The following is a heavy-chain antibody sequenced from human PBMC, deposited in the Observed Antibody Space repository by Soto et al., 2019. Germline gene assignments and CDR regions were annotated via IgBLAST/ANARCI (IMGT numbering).Heavy chain of an antibody. J-gene: IGHJ4*02. V-gene: IGHV4-4*07. CDR1: GGSISSYY. CDR3: ASSGNSGYAPHDS. D-gene: IGHD5-12*01. Sequence: QVQLQESGPGLVKPSETLSLTCTVSGGSISSYYWSWIRQPAGKGLEWIGRIYTSGRTNHNPSLKRRVIMSVDTSKNQFTLKLSSVTAADTAVYYCASSGNSGYAPHDSWGQGTLVTVSS. CDR2: IYTSGRT.